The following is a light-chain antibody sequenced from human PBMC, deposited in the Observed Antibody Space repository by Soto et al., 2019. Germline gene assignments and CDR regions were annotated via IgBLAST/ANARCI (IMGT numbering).Light chain of an antibody. J-gene: IGKJ5*01. Sequence: IQMIQSPSTLSASVGDRVNITCRASQSLTKWLAWYQQVPGNVPKLLIYKASTLETGVPSRFSGSGSGTEFTLTITSLQSDPFATYFCQQYSSYPVSLGQGTRMEXK. CDR3: QQYSSYPVS. V-gene: IGKV1-5*01. CDR1: QSLTKW. CDR2: KAS.